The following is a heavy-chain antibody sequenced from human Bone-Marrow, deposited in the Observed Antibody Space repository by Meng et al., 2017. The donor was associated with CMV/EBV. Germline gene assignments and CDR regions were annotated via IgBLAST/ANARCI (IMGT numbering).Heavy chain of an antibody. J-gene: IGHJ5*02. CDR3: AGVRDIVVVPAASRKGWFDP. CDR2: IYYSGST. D-gene: IGHD2-2*01. V-gene: IGHV4-39*07. Sequence: SSSYDWGWIRQPPGKGLEWIGSIYYSGSTYYNPSLKSRVTISVDTSKNQFSLKLSSVTAADTAVYYCAGVRDIVVVPAASRKGWFDPWGQGTLVTVSS. CDR1: SSSYD.